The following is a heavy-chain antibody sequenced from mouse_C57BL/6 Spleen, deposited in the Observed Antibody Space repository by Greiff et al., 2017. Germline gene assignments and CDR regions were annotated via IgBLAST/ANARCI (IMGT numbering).Heavy chain of an antibody. Sequence: VQLLQPGADLVKPGASLKVSCTASGYTFTSYWMHWVNQRPGQGLEWIGSIHPSDSDTNYNQNFKGQVTFTVDKSSSTAYMQLSSLTSEDFAVYYCAIWRGSSDDPYYYAMDYWGQGTSVTVSS. CDR3: AIWRGSSDDPYYYAMDY. CDR1: GYTFTSYW. D-gene: IGHD1-1*01. CDR2: IHPSDSDT. J-gene: IGHJ4*01. V-gene: IGHV1-74*01.